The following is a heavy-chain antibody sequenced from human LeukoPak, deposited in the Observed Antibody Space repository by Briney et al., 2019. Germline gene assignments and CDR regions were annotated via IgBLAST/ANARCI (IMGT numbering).Heavy chain of an antibody. CDR1: GFHFSNYA. CDR3: ANLNAPYWGNFDY. Sequence: GSLEPSRVVPGFHFSNYAMSWVRQAPGQGPDLVPAISDSGVTAYYADSVKGRFTISRDNSKSTLYLQMNSLRAEDTAVYYCANLNAPYWGNFDYWGQGTLVTVSS. J-gene: IGHJ4*02. D-gene: IGHD3-16*01. CDR2: ISDSGVTA. V-gene: IGHV3-23*01.